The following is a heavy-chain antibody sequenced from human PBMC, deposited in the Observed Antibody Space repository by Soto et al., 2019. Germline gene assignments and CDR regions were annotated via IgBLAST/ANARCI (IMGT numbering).Heavy chain of an antibody. CDR1: GGSISSYY. D-gene: IGHD4-17*01. Sequence: SETLSLTCTVSGGSISSYYWSWIRQPPGKGLEWIGYIYYSGSTNYNPSLKSRVTIPVDTSKNQFSLKLSSVTAADTAVYYCAGTVTQRRYDYWGQGTLGTVSP. V-gene: IGHV4-59*01. CDR2: IYYSGST. J-gene: IGHJ4*02. CDR3: AGTVTQRRYDY.